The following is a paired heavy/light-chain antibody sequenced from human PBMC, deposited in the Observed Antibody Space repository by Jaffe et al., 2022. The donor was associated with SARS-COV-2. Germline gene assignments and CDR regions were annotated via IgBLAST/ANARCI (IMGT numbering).Light chain of an antibody. CDR3: QQYNNWPLT. CDR1: QSVNSN. CDR2: GAS. Sequence: EIVMTQSPATLSVSPGERATLSCWASQSVNSNLAWYQQKPGRAPRLLIYGASARATGIPARFSGSGSGTEFTLTVSSLQSEDFAVYYCQQYNNWPLTFGQGTRLEIK. J-gene: IGKJ5*01. V-gene: IGKV3-15*01.
Heavy chain of an antibody. CDR2: ITRSGDST. J-gene: IGHJ6*03. CDR3: SNHKWAVTYYYYYMDV. CDR1: GFTFNTYA. V-gene: IGHV3-23*04. D-gene: IGHD1-26*01. Sequence: EVQLVESGGGLVQPGGSLRLSCAASGFTFNTYAMSWVRQAPGKGLEWVSAITRSGDSTYYAASVTGRFTISRDNSKNTLYLQMNSLRAEDTAVYYCSNHKWAVTYYYYYMDVWGKGTTVTVSS.